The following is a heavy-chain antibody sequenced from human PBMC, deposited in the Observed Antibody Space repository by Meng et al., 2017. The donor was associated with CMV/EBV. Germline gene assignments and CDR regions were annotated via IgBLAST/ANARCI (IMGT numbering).Heavy chain of an antibody. V-gene: IGHV3-21*01. J-gene: IGHJ3*02. Sequence: GESLKISCAASGFTFSSYDMNWVRQAPGKGLEWVSSISSSSSYIYYADSVKGRFTISRDNAKNSLYLQMNSLRAEDTAVYYCARDKGYCSGGSCYWDAFDIWGQGTMVTVSS. CDR3: ARDKGYCSGGSCYWDAFDI. CDR2: ISSSSSYI. CDR1: GFTFSSYD. D-gene: IGHD2-15*01.